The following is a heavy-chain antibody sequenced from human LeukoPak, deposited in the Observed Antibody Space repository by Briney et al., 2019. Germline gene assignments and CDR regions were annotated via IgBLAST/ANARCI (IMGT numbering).Heavy chain of an antibody. V-gene: IGHV6-1*01. D-gene: IGHD3-16*01. J-gene: IGHJ3*02. CDR2: TYYRSKWYT. CDR3: ASSSLRGSDAFDI. Sequence: SQTLTLTCAISGDSVSNNNAAWNWIRQSPSRGLEWLGRTYYRSKWYTDYAVSVSSRITINPDASKNQFSLQLNSVTPEDTAVYYCASSSLRGSDAFDIWGQGTMVTVSS. CDR1: GDSVSNNNAA.